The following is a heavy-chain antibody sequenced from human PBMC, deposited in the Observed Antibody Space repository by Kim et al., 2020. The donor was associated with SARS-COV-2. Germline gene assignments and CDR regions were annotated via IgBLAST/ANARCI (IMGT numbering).Heavy chain of an antibody. Sequence: SETLSLTCTVSGGSISSYYWSWIRQPPGKGLEWIGYNYYSGSTNYNPSLKSRVTISVDTSKNQFSLKLSSVTAADTAVYYCASNSGSYWYFDLWGRGTLVTVSS. CDR2: NYYSGST. D-gene: IGHD1-26*01. J-gene: IGHJ2*01. CDR1: GGSISSYY. CDR3: ASNSGSYWYFDL. V-gene: IGHV4-59*01.